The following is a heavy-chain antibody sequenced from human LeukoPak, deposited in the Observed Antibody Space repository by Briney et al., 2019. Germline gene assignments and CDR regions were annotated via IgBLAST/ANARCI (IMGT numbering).Heavy chain of an antibody. V-gene: IGHV3-30*02. CDR1: GFTFSSYG. CDR3: TKSYSSSWYAYYYYYYYMDV. Sequence: GSLRLSCAASGFTFSSYGMHWVRQAPGKGLEWVAFIRYDGSNKYYADSVKGRFTISRDNSKNTLYLQMNSLRAEDTAVYYCTKSYSSSWYAYYYYYYYMDVWGKGPRSPSP. CDR2: IRYDGSNK. D-gene: IGHD6-13*01. J-gene: IGHJ6*03.